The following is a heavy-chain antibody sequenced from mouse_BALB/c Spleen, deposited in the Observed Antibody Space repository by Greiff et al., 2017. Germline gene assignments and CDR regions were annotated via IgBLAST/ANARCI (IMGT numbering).Heavy chain of an antibody. J-gene: IGHJ1*01. Sequence: EVMLVESGGGLVQPGGSLRLSCATSGFTFTDYYMSWVRQPPGKALEWLGFIRNKANGYTTEYSASVKGRFTISRDNSQSILYLQMNTLRAEDSATYYCARDISDITKVFDVWGAGTTVTVSS. V-gene: IGHV7-3*02. CDR3: ARDISDITKVFDV. CDR2: IRNKANGYTT. D-gene: IGHD1-1*01. CDR1: GFTFTDYY.